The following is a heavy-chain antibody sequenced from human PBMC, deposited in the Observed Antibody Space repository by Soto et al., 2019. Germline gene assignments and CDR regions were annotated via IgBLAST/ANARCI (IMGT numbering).Heavy chain of an antibody. CDR1: GGSISSYY. D-gene: IGHD4-17*01. J-gene: IGHJ4*02. CDR2: IYYSGST. Sequence: SETLSLTCTVSGGSISSYYWSWIRQPPGKGLEWIGYIYYSGSTNYNPSLKSRVTISVDTSKNQFSLKLSSVTAADTAVYYCARENYGDFFDYWGQGTLVTVSS. CDR3: ARENYGDFFDY. V-gene: IGHV4-59*01.